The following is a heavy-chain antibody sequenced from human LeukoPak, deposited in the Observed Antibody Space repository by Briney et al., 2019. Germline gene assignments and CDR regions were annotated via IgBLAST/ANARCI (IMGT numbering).Heavy chain of an antibody. V-gene: IGHV3-66*01. J-gene: IGHJ5*02. D-gene: IGHD5-18*01. CDR2: IYSGVST. CDR1: GFTVSSNY. Sequence: GGSLRLSCAASGFTVSSNYMSWVRQAPGKGLEWVSVIYSGVSTYYADSVKGRFTISRDNSKNTLYLQMNSLRAEDTAVYYCARGQDTAMVKVLGWFDPWGQGTLVTVSS. CDR3: ARGQDTAMVKVLGWFDP.